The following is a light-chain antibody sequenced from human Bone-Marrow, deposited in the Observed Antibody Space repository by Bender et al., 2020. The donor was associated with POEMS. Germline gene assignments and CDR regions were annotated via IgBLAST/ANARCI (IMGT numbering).Light chain of an antibody. J-gene: IGLJ3*02. V-gene: IGLV1-40*01. CDR1: SSNTGSGYD. CDR2: GYN. CDR3: ISYTDSSTLKA. Sequence: QSVLTQPPSVSGAPGQRVTISCTGSSSNTGSGYDINWYQHLPGTAPKLLIYGYNNRPSGVPDRISGSKSGTSASLAITGLQAEDEADYYCISYTDSSTLKAFGGGTKLTVL.